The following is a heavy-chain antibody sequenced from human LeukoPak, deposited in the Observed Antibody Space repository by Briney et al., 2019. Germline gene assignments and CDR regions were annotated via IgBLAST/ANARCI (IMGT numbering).Heavy chain of an antibody. CDR3: ASLRSYYYGSGSYPTPYFDY. CDR2: IYYSGSA. V-gene: IGHV4-59*08. CDR1: GGSISGYY. Sequence: SETLSLTCTVSGGSISGYYWSWIRQPPGKGLEWIGYIYYSGSAIYSPSLKSRVTISVDTSKNQFSLRLSSVTAADTAVYYCASLRSYYYGSGSYPTPYFDYWGQGTLVTVSS. D-gene: IGHD3-10*01. J-gene: IGHJ4*02.